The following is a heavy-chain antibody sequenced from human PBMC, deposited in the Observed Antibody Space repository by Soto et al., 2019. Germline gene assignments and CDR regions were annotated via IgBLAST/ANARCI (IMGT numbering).Heavy chain of an antibody. CDR3: ATLVIGYCSGNTSDDY. D-gene: IGHD2-15*01. Sequence: VQLLESGGGLIQPGGSLRLSCAASGFTFSYGIHWLRQAPGKGLEGVAYISYDSGNKFYEDSVKGRFTISRDNYKNTQFMQMSSVRAEDTAVYYCATLVIGYCSGNTSDDYWGQGTLVAVSS. CDR1: GFTFSYG. J-gene: IGHJ4*02. CDR2: ISYDSGNK. V-gene: IGHV3-30*03.